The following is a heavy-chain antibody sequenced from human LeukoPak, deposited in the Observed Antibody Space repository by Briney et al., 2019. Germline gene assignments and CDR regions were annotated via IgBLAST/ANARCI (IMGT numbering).Heavy chain of an antibody. CDR1: GYTFTSYG. J-gene: IGHJ4*02. Sequence: ASVKVSCKASGYTFTSYGISWVRQAPGQGLEWMGWISAYNGNTNYAQKLQGRVTMTTDTSTSTAYMELRSLRSDDTAVYYCARESGDILTGYPNIDHWGQGTLVTVSS. CDR3: ARESGDILTGYPNIDH. D-gene: IGHD3-9*01. CDR2: ISAYNGNT. V-gene: IGHV1-18*01.